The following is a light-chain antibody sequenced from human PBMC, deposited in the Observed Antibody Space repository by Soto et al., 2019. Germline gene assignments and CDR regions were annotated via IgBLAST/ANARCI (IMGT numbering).Light chain of an antibody. CDR2: GAS. J-gene: IGKJ1*01. Sequence: EIVLTQSQDTLCVSPLEGASLXRRSGQNIHTNLAWYQQKPGQAPRLRFYGASTGATGLPARFSGSGSGTDFTLTISRLEPEDFAVYYCQQYGSSPPTFGQGTKVDI. V-gene: IGKV3-20*01. CDR1: QNIHTN. CDR3: QQYGSSPPT.